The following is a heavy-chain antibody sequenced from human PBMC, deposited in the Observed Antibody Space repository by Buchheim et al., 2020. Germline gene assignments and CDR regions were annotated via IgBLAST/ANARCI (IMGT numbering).Heavy chain of an antibody. J-gene: IGHJ4*02. CDR2: VNPNNGDI. CDR1: GHTFTSYN. CDR3: AKNYYDSSGSDY. Sequence: QVQLVQSGAEVKKPGASVKVSCKASGHTFTSYNINWVRQATGQGLEWMGWVNPNNGDIAYAQKFQGRVTMTSNTSIRTAYMELSSLRSEDTAVYYCAKNYYDSSGSDYWGQGTL. V-gene: IGHV1-8*01. D-gene: IGHD3-22*01.